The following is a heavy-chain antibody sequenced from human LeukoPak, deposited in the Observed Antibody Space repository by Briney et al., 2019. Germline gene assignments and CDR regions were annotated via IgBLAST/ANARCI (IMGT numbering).Heavy chain of an antibody. CDR3: AKDIRAGVTLFDY. CDR1: GFTFDDYA. Sequence: PGRSLRLSCAASGFTFDDYAMNWVRQAPGKGLEWVSSISSSSSYIYYADSVKGRFTISRDNAKNSLYLQMNSLRAEDTALYYCAKDIRAGVTLFDYWGQGTLVTVSS. V-gene: IGHV3-21*04. J-gene: IGHJ4*02. CDR2: ISSSSSYI. D-gene: IGHD3-3*02.